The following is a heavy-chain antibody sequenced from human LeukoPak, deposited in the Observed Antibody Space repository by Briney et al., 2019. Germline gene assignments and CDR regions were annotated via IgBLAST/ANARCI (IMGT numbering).Heavy chain of an antibody. D-gene: IGHD6-19*01. Sequence: PGGSLRLSCAASGFTFSSYEMNWVRQAPGKGLEWVSYISSSGSTIYYADSVKGRFTISRDNAKNSLYLQMNSLRAEDTAVYYCASLYNSGWYWDFGAAAADYMDVWGKGTTVTVSS. CDR2: ISSSGSTI. V-gene: IGHV3-48*03. CDR1: GFTFSSYE. CDR3: ASLYNSGWYWDFGAAAADYMDV. J-gene: IGHJ6*03.